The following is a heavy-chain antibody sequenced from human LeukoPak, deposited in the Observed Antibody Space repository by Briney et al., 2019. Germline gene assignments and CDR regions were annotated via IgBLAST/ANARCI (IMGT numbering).Heavy chain of an antibody. V-gene: IGHV1-46*01. J-gene: IGHJ4*02. D-gene: IGHD5-24*01. CDR2: INPSGGST. Sequence: AASVKVSCKASGYTFTSYYMHWVRQAPGQGLEWMRIINPSGGSTSYAQKFQGRVTMTRDMSTSTVYMELSSLRSEDTAVYYCARGREPDGYNSYFDYWGQGTLVTVSS. CDR3: ARGREPDGYNSYFDY. CDR1: GYTFTSYY.